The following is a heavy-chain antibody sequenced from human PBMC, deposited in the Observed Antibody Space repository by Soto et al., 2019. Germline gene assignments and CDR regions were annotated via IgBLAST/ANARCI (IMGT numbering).Heavy chain of an antibody. J-gene: IGHJ4*02. D-gene: IGHD1-26*01. CDR2: IIPLLGTT. Sequence: QVQLVQGGGEMKKPGSAVKVSCKASGGIFRYSAFFWVRQAPGQGLEWMGGIIPLLGTTHSAPKFQGRVTFTADESTNTAYMELSSLKSEDTALYYCTRGQDARSHSANTYHFDYWGQGTLITVSS. CDR3: TRGQDARSHSANTYHFDY. CDR1: GGIFRYSA. V-gene: IGHV1-69*01.